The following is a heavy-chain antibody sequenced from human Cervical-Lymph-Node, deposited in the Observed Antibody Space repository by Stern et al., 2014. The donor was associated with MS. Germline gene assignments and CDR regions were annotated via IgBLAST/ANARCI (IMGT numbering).Heavy chain of an antibody. CDR2: IYHSGST. V-gene: IGHV4-31*03. J-gene: IGHJ5*01. D-gene: IGHD2-2*01. CDR3: ARKGAIVPAAIENWFDS. CDR1: GDSISSGGYF. Sequence: QLQLQESGPGLVTPSQTLSLTCTVSGDSISSGGYFWSWIRQHPGKGLEWIGYIYHSGSTYYNPSLKSRVTIPVDTSKTQFSLTLSSVTAADTAVYYCARKGAIVPAAIENWFDSWGQGTLVTVSS.